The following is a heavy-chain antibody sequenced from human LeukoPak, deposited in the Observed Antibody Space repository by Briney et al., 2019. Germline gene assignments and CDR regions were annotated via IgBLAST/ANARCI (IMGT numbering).Heavy chain of an antibody. V-gene: IGHV3-74*03. CDR1: GFTLNNYW. J-gene: IGHJ4*02. CDR2: INSDGSST. D-gene: IGHD5-12*01. CDR3: ARVHGYVSGAFDY. Sequence: PGGSLRLSCAASGFTLNNYWMHWVRQAPGKGLVWVSHINSDGSSTTYADSVKGRFTISRDNAKNTLYLQMNSLRAEDTAVYYCARVHGYVSGAFDYWGQGSLVTVSS.